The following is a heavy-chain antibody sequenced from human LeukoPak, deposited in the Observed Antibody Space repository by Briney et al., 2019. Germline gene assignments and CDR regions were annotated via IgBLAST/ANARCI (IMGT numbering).Heavy chain of an antibody. CDR1: GFSFSSYW. CDR3: ARRAAATGGFDP. Sequence: GGSLRLSCAASGFSFSSYWMHWVRHAPGTGLVWVSRIKSDGSRTDYADSVKGRFTISRDNAKNTLFLQMSSLRAEDTAVYYCARRAAATGGFDPWGQGTLVTVSS. CDR2: IKSDGSRT. V-gene: IGHV3-74*01. J-gene: IGHJ5*02. D-gene: IGHD2-2*01.